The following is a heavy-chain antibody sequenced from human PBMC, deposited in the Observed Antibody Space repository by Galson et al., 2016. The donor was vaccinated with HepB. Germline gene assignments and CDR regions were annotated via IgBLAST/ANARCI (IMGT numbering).Heavy chain of an antibody. CDR2: IRSKTYGGTT. CDR3: ARGTPDYRPYYFDY. D-gene: IGHD4-11*01. Sequence: SLRLSCATSGFTFGDYAMSWFRQAPGKGLEWVGFIRSKTYGGTTEYAAFVKVRFTISKDDSKSFAYLQMSSLNTGDTAVYYCARGTPDYRPYYFDYWGKGTLVTVSS. CDR1: GFTFGDYA. V-gene: IGHV3-49*03. J-gene: IGHJ4*02.